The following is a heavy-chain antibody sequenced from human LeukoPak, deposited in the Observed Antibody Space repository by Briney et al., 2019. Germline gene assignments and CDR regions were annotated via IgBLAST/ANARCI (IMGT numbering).Heavy chain of an antibody. CDR2: ISSSSSTI. CDR3: ARHSIAARTDAFDI. Sequence: PGGSLRLSCAASGFAFSSYSMNWVRQAPGKGLEWVSYISSSSSTIYYADSVKGRFTISRDNAKNSLYLQMNSLRAEDTAVYYCARHSIAARTDAFDIWGQGTMVTVSS. D-gene: IGHD6-6*01. J-gene: IGHJ3*02. CDR1: GFAFSSYS. V-gene: IGHV3-48*01.